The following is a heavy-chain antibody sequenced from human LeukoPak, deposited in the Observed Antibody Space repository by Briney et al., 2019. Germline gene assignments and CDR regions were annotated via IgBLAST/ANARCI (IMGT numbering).Heavy chain of an antibody. CDR1: GFTFTSYW. CDR2: IKQDGSEK. D-gene: IGHD5-12*01. Sequence: PGGSLRLSCAASGFTFTSYWMSWVRQAPGKGLEWVDNIKQDGSEKYYSDSAKGRFTISRANAKTTLYLQMNSLRAEATAVSYCARGPSGYHNTGGQGTLVTVSS. J-gene: IGHJ4*02. CDR3: ARGPSGYHNT. V-gene: IGHV3-7*01.